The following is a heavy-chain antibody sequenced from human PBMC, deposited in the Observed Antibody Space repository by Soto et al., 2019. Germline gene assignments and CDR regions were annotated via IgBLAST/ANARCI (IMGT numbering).Heavy chain of an antibody. CDR3: VLGTTAWRGMDY. Sequence: EVQLVESGGGFNQPGGSLRLSCAASGFTFSTYCMHWVRHTPGTGLVWVSRTCRYGRELYYADSVKGRFTISRDDAKNTLYLQMDSLRVEDTGVYYCVLGTTAWRGMDYWGQGALVTVSS. J-gene: IGHJ4*02. CDR1: GFTFSTYC. D-gene: IGHD1-1*01. V-gene: IGHV3-74*01. CDR2: TCRYGREL.